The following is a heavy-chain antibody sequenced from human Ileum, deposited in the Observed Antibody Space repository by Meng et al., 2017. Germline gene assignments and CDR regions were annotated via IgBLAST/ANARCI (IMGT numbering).Heavy chain of an antibody. CDR3: ARDYWGSLDY. Sequence: QVRLQWSGPGLVRPSGTLPLSCTVSGGSVNSAPHQWGWIRQPPGKGLEWIGYAANSFDPSPNYNPSLKSRVTISLDTPKNQFSLKLTSVTAADTAVYYCARDYWGSLDYWGQGILVTVSS. D-gene: IGHD7-27*01. CDR2: AANSFDPSP. J-gene: IGHJ4*02. CDR1: GGSVNSAPHQ. V-gene: IGHV4-61*01.